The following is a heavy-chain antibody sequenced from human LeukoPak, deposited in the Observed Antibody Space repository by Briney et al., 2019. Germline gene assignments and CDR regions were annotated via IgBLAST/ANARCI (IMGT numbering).Heavy chain of an antibody. D-gene: IGHD3-22*01. CDR1: GYSFTSYW. CDR3: ARCGGPYYYDSSGYYRYWYFDL. Sequence: GESLKISCKGSGYSFTSYWIGWVRQMPGKGLEWMGIIYPGVSDTRYSPSFQGQVTISADKSISTAYLQWSSLKASDTAMYYCARCGGPYYYDSSGYYRYWYFDLWGRGTLVTVSS. J-gene: IGHJ2*01. V-gene: IGHV5-51*01. CDR2: IYPGVSDT.